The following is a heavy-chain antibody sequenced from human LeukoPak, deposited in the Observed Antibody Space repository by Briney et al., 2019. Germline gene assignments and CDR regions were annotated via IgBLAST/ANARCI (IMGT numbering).Heavy chain of an antibody. CDR2: IYTSGST. Sequence: SETLSLTRTVSGGSTSSYYWSWIRQPAGKGLEWIGRIYTSGSTNYNPSLKSRVTMSVDTSKNQFSLKLSSVTAADTAVYYCARDSGPGAAAGTNWFDPWGQGTLVTVSS. D-gene: IGHD6-13*01. V-gene: IGHV4-4*07. CDR1: GGSTSSYY. CDR3: ARDSGPGAAAGTNWFDP. J-gene: IGHJ5*02.